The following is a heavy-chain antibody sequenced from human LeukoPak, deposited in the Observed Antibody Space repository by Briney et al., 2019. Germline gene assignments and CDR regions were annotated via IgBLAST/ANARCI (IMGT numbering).Heavy chain of an antibody. V-gene: IGHV1-24*01. D-gene: IGHD3-22*01. Sequence: GASVTVSCKVSGYTLTELSMHWVRQAPGKGLAWLGGFDPEDGETIYAQKFQGRVTMTEDTSTDTAYMELSSLRSEDTAVYYCATDRWTDDSSGYYYGVFDYWGQGTLVTVSS. CDR2: FDPEDGET. CDR1: GYTLTELS. J-gene: IGHJ4*02. CDR3: ATDRWTDDSSGYYYGVFDY.